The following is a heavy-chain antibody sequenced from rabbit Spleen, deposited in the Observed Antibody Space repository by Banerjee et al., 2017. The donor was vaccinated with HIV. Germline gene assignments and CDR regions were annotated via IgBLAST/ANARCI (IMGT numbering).Heavy chain of an antibody. J-gene: IGHJ6*01. CDR1: GVSFSSNYY. D-gene: IGHD7-1*01. CDR3: ARDSGTSFPSYGMDL. V-gene: IGHV1S40*01. Sequence: QSLEESGGDLVKPGASLTLTCTASGVSFSSNYYMCWVRQAPGKGLEWIACIDTGSSGFTYFASWAKGRFTISKTSSTTVTLQMTSLTAADTATYFCARDSGTSFPSYGMDLWGQGTLVTVS. CDR2: IDTGSSGFT.